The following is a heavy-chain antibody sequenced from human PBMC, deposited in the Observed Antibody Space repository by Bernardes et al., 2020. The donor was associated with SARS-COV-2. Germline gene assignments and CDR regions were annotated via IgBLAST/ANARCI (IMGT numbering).Heavy chain of an antibody. J-gene: IGHJ4*02. Sequence: SETLPLTCTVSGGSISVYYWSWIRQPPGKGLEWIGYIHHTGTTSYNPSLESRVAISVDTSKNQLSLRLNSVTAADTAVYYCAREWSSFDHWGQGTLVTVSS. V-gene: IGHV4-59*01. CDR2: IHHTGTT. CDR1: GGSISVYY. CDR3: AREWSSFDH. D-gene: IGHD1-26*01.